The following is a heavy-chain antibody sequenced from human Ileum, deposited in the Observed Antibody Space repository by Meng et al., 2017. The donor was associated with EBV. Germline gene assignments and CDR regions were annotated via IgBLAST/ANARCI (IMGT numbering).Heavy chain of an antibody. CDR2: ISCYNGDT. Sequence: QLQLVQSGAEVNKPGXSVRVSCKASGYTFTHHGISWIRQAPGQGLEWMGWISCYNGDTNYAQKLQDRVTMTTDTSTNTAYMDLRSLRSDDTAVHYCARDPSNTSGRYAYFDYWGQGTLVTVSS. J-gene: IGHJ4*02. D-gene: IGHD6-19*01. V-gene: IGHV1-18*01. CDR1: GYTFTHHG. CDR3: ARDPSNTSGRYAYFDY.